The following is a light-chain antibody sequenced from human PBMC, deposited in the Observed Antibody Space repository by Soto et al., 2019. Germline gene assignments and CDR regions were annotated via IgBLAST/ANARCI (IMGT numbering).Light chain of an antibody. J-gene: IGKJ2*01. CDR2: DAS. CDR3: QQYDDLLPT. CDR1: QGIANY. V-gene: IGKV1-33*01. Sequence: DIQMTQSPSSLSASVGDRVTITCQASQGIANYLNWYQQKPGKAPKVLIYDASSLEKGVPSRFSGSGSGTDFTFTISSLQSEDIATYYCQQYDDLLPTFGQGTKLEIK.